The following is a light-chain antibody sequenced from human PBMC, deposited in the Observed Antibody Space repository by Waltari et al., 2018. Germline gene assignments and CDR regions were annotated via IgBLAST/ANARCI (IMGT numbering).Light chain of an antibody. CDR2: WAS. V-gene: IGKV4-1*01. CDR1: QSVLSSSNNKNY. J-gene: IGKJ4*01. Sequence: DIVMTQSPDSLAVSLGERATINCKSSQSVLSSSNNKNYIVWYQQKPGQPPKLLIYWASTREFGVPDRCSGRGSGTDFTLTISSLQAEDVAVYYCQQYYSAPLTFGGGTKVEIK. CDR3: QQYYSAPLT.